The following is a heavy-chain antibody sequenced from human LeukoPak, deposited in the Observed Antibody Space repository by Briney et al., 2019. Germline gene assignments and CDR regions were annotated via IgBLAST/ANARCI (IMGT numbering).Heavy chain of an antibody. CDR2: VSASGGRT. J-gene: IGHJ4*02. V-gene: IGHV3-23*01. CDR1: GFTFTNYG. Sequence: GGSLRLSCAAAGFTFTNYGMSWVRQTPGKGLEWVSRVSASGGRTYYADSVKGRFTISRDNSKNTVSLQMNNLRADDTAVYYCAKSYASGSFYDYWGQGTLVTVSS. CDR3: AKSYASGSFYDY. D-gene: IGHD3-10*01.